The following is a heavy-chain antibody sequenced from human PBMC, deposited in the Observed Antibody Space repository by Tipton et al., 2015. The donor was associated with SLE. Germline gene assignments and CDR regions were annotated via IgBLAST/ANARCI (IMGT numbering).Heavy chain of an antibody. J-gene: IGHJ2*01. D-gene: IGHD2-15*01. CDR2: IYYSGST. V-gene: IGHV4-31*03. CDR3: ARAAGIVVVVAAGYFDL. CDR1: GGSISSGGYY. Sequence: TLSLTCTVSGGSISSGGYYWSWIRQHPGKGLEWSGYIYYSGSTYYNPSLKSRVTISVDTSKNQFSLKLSSVTAADTAVYYCARAAGIVVVVAAGYFDLWGRGTLATVSS.